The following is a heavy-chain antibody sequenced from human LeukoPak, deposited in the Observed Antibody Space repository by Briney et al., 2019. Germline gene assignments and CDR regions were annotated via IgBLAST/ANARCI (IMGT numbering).Heavy chain of an antibody. CDR1: GFTFSNYA. V-gene: IGHV3-23*01. CDR2: ISGSGGIT. J-gene: IGHJ4*02. CDR3: AKAPEYDYVWGSYLDY. D-gene: IGHD3-16*01. Sequence: GGSLRLSCAASGFTFSNYAMSWVRQAPGKGLEWVSVISGSGGITYYEDSVKGRFTISRDNSKNTLYLQMNSLRAEDTAVYYCAKAPEYDYVWGSYLDYWGQGTLVTVSS.